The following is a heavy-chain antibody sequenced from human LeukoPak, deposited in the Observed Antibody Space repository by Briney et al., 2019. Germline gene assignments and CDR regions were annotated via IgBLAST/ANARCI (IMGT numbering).Heavy chain of an antibody. V-gene: IGHV3-23*01. CDR3: AKMEGQRLYDYCMDV. J-gene: IGHJ6*03. CDR2: ISDGGGSR. D-gene: IGHD3-3*01. CDR1: GITLSNYG. Sequence: PGGSLRLSCAVSGITLSNYGMSWVRQAPGKGLEWVAGISDGGGSRNYADSVKGRFTISRDNPKNTLYLQMNSLRADDTAVYYCAKMEGQRLYDYCMDVWGRGTTVTVSS.